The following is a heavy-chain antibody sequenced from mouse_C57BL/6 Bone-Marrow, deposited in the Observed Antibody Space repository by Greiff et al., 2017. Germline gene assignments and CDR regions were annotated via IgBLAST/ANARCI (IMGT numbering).Heavy chain of an antibody. D-gene: IGHD1-1*01. CDR3: ARKRYYYGSSHSYWYFDV. CDR2: IWTGGGT. Sequence: VKLMESGPGLVAPSQSLSITCTVSGFSLTSYAISWVRQPPGKGLEWLGVIWTGGGTNYNSALKSRLSISKDNSKSQVFLKMNSLQTDDTARYYCARKRYYYGSSHSYWYFDVWGTGTTVTVSS. V-gene: IGHV2-9-1*01. J-gene: IGHJ1*03. CDR1: GFSLTSYA.